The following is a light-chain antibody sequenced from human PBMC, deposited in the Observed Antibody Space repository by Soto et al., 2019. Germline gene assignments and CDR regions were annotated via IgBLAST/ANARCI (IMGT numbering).Light chain of an antibody. Sequence: QSVLTQPASVSGSPGQSITISCTGTSGDVGGYNYVSWYQQHPGKAPKLMIYAVTNRPSGVSNRFSGSKSGNTASLTISGLQAEDEADYYCSSYTTSSTRVLFGGGTQLTVL. J-gene: IGLJ2*01. CDR3: SSYTTSSTRVL. CDR2: AVT. V-gene: IGLV2-14*01. CDR1: SGDVGGYNY.